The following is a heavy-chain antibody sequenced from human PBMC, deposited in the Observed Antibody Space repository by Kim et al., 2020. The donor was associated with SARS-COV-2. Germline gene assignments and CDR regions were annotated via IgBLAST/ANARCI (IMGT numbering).Heavy chain of an antibody. D-gene: IGHD6-13*01. CDR2: IYSGGST. CDR1: GFTVSSNY. J-gene: IGHJ6*02. Sequence: GGSLRLSCAASGFTVSSNYMSWVRQAPGKGLEWVSVIYSGGSTYYADSVKGRFTISRDNSKNTLYLQMNSLRAEDTAVYYCARWVIADPYYYYYGMDVWGQGTTVTVSS. CDR3: ARWVIADPYYYYYGMDV. V-gene: IGHV3-53*01.